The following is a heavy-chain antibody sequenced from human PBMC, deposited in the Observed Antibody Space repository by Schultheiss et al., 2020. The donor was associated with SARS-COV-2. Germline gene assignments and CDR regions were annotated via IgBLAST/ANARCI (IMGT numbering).Heavy chain of an antibody. CDR2: ISSSSSYT. CDR3: ARVRDYIWGSNRYSVDN. J-gene: IGHJ4*02. D-gene: IGHD3-16*02. V-gene: IGHV3-11*06. Sequence: GGSLRLSCAASGFTFNDYYMSWIRQAPGKGLEWVSYISSSSSYTNYADSVKGRFTISRDNAKNSLYLQMNSLRDEDTAVYYCARVRDYIWGSNRYSVDNWGLGTLVTVSS. CDR1: GFTFNDYY.